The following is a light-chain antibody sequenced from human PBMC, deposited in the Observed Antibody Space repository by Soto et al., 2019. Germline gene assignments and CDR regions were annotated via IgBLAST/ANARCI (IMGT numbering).Light chain of an antibody. CDR1: QSMYNN. J-gene: IGKJ4*01. Sequence: EIVMTQSPATLSVSPGERATLSCRASQSMYNNLAWYQQKPGQAPRLLIYFASTRATGIPARFSGSGSGTEFTLTISSLQSEDFAVYYCQHYNNWPLTFRGGTKVEI. V-gene: IGKV3-15*01. CDR3: QHYNNWPLT. CDR2: FAS.